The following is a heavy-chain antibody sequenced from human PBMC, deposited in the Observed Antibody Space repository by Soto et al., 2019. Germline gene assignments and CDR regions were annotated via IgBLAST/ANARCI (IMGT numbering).Heavy chain of an antibody. CDR2: INPNSGGT. D-gene: IGHD4-17*01. CDR1: GYTFTCFY. Sequence: ASVKVSCRASGYTFTCFYMHSVRQAPGQGLEWMGWINPNSGGTNYAQKFQGWVTMTRDTSISTAYMELSRLRSDETAVYYCARAGDVYFDDGDYDGLDWFDPWGDGTLVTVSS. V-gene: IGHV1-2*04. J-gene: IGHJ5*02. CDR3: ARAGDVYFDDGDYDGLDWFDP.